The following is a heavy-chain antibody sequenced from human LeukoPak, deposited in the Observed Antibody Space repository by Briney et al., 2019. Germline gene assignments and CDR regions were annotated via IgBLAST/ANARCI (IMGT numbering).Heavy chain of an antibody. CDR2: IYYSGST. V-gene: IGHV4-59*01. Sequence: SETLSLTCTVSGGSISSYYWSWIRQPAGKGLEWIGYIYYSGSTNYNPSLKSRVTISVDTSKNQFSLKLSSVTAADTAVYYCARSSDQHDYGDYNDAFDIWGQGTMVTVSS. CDR3: ARSSDQHDYGDYNDAFDI. J-gene: IGHJ3*02. D-gene: IGHD4-17*01. CDR1: GGSISSYY.